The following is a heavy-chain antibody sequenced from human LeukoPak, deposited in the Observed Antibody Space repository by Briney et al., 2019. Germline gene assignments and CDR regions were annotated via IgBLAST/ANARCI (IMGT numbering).Heavy chain of an antibody. Sequence: GGSLRLSCAASGLTFSSYSMNWVRQAPGKGLEWVSSISSSSSYIYYADSVKGRFTISRDNAKNSLYLQMNSLRAEDTAVYYCATSLRDFWSGTIYWGQGTLVTVSS. CDR3: ATSLRDFWSGTIY. J-gene: IGHJ4*02. V-gene: IGHV3-21*01. CDR2: ISSSSSYI. D-gene: IGHD3-3*01. CDR1: GLTFSSYS.